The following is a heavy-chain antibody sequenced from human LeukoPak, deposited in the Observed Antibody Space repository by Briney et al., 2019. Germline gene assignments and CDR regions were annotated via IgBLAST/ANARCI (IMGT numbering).Heavy chain of an antibody. J-gene: IGHJ4*02. CDR3: AREMPSYRCTEVNYFDY. D-gene: IGHD3-16*02. Sequence: GGSLRLSCAASGFTVSSNYMSWVRQAPGKGLEWVSVIYSGGSTYYADSVKGRFTISRDNSKNTLYLQMNSLRAEDTAVYYCAREMPSYRCTEVNYFDYWGQGTLVTVSS. CDR2: IYSGGST. V-gene: IGHV3-66*01. CDR1: GFTVSSNY.